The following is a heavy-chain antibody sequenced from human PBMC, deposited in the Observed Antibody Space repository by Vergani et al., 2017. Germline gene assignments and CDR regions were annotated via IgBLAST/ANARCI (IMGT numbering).Heavy chain of an antibody. D-gene: IGHD6-19*01. CDR3: AREQWLPIDYFDY. V-gene: IGHV4-39*07. Sequence: QLQLPESASGLVKPSETLSLTCTVSGGSIRSTFYYWGWIRQPPGKGLEWIGTIYYSGSTNYNPSLKSRVTISVDTSKNQFSLKLSSVTAADTAVYYCAREQWLPIDYFDYWGQGTLVTVSS. CDR1: GGSIRSTFYY. J-gene: IGHJ4*02. CDR2: IYYSGST.